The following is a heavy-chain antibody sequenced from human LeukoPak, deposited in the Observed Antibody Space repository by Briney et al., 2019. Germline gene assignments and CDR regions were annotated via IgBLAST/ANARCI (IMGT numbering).Heavy chain of an antibody. Sequence: ASVKVSCKASGGTFSRYAISWVRQAPGQGLEWMGVIIPIFGTANYAQKFQGRVTLTTDESTSTAYMVLTTLRSEDTAAYYCVFDSSGYLSRSLPPYFDYWGQGTLVTVSS. D-gene: IGHD3-22*01. J-gene: IGHJ4*02. CDR1: GGTFSRYA. CDR3: VFDSSGYLSRSLPPYFDY. V-gene: IGHV1-69*05. CDR2: IIPIFGTA.